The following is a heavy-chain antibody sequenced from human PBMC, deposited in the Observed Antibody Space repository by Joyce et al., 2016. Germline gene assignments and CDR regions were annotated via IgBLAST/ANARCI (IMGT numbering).Heavy chain of an antibody. CDR3: ARGGISYYYAMDV. CDR1: GSTFSSSS. Sequence: QLVESGGGVVKPGGSLRLSCEASGSTFSSSSMSWFRQAPGKGLEWVGAISGTSYYIVHAETLRGRFTVSRDNAKKTLYLEMNSLRAEDSAVFYCARGGISYYYAMDVWGQGTTVTVSS. J-gene: IGHJ6*02. CDR2: ISGTSYYI. D-gene: IGHD3-16*01. V-gene: IGHV3-21*01.